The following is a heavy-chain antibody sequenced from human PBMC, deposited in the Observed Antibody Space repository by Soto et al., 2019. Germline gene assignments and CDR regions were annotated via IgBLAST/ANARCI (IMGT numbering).Heavy chain of an antibody. J-gene: IGHJ4*02. V-gene: IGHV3-23*01. CDR1: GFTFSSYA. CDR3: AKDPEGYYYDSRGYYDY. D-gene: IGHD3-22*01. CDR2: ISGSGGST. Sequence: GGSLRLSCAASGFTFSSYAMSWVRQAPGKGLEWVSAISGSGGSTYYADSVKGRFTISRDNSKNTLYLQMNSLRAEDTAVYYCAKDPEGYYYDSRGYYDYWGQGTLVTVSS.